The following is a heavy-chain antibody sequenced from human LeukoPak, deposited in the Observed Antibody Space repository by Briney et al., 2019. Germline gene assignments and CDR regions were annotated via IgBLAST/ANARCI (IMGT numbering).Heavy chain of an antibody. CDR2: INPDSGFT. CDR1: GYKFTDDY. Sequence: ASVKVSCKASGYKFTDDYMDWVRQAPGQGLEFMGWINPDSGFTNYAQKFKGRVTMTRDTSISTAYLEVRSLTSDDTAVYYCPPTAEAYTSWWKVWGQGTLVTVSS. J-gene: IGHJ4*02. D-gene: IGHD3-16*01. CDR3: PPTAEAYTSWWKV. V-gene: IGHV1-2*02.